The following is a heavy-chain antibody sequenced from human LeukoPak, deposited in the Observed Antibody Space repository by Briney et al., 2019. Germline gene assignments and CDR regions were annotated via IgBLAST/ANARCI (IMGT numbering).Heavy chain of an antibody. V-gene: IGHV3-53*01. J-gene: IGHJ4*02. CDR2: IYSGGST. Sequence: GGSLRLSCAASGFTVSSNYVSWVRQAPGKGLEWVSVIYSGGSTYYADSVKGRFTISRDNSKNTLYLQMNSLRAEDTAVYYRARASMVTGFDYWGQGTLVTVSS. CDR3: ARASMVTGFDY. CDR1: GFTVSSNY. D-gene: IGHD5-18*01.